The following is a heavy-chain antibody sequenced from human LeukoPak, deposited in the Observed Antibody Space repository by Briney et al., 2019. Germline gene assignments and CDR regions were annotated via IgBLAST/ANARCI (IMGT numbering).Heavy chain of an antibody. CDR2: IKSKTDGGTT. CDR1: LFTFSNYD. CDR3: TTVNVVVPA. Sequence: PGRTLRLSCAASLFTFSNYDINWVRQAPRTGREWVGGIKSKTDGGTTDYAPPAKDRFTISRYDSKNTLYLQMDSRKTEDAAVYYCTTVNVVVPAWGQGTMVTVSS. J-gene: IGHJ3*01. D-gene: IGHD2-2*01. V-gene: IGHV3-15*01.